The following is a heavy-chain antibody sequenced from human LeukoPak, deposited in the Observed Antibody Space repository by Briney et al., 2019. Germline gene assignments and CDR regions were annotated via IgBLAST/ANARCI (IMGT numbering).Heavy chain of an antibody. CDR1: GFTYSSYV. J-gene: IGHJ5*02. Sequence: PGRSLRLSRAASGFTYSSYVIHGVRQAPGKGLEGVAVISYDGSNKYYADSVKGRFTISRDNSKNTLYLQMNSLRAEDTAVYYWAREQDIVVVPAGIDPWGQGTLVTVSS. V-gene: IGHV3-30-3*01. CDR2: ISYDGSNK. D-gene: IGHD2-2*01. CDR3: AREQDIVVVPAGIDP.